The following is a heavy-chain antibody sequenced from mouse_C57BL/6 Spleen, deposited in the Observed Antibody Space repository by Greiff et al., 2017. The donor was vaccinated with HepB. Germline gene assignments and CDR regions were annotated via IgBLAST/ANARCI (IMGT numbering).Heavy chain of an antibody. CDR3: ARDYYGSIAWFAY. D-gene: IGHD1-1*01. V-gene: IGHV1-55*01. CDR2: IYPGSGST. CDR1: GYTFTSYW. J-gene: IGHJ3*01. Sequence: QVQLQQPGAELVKPGASVKMSCKASGYTFTSYWITWVKQRPGQGLEWIGDIYPGSGSTNYNEKFKSKATLTVDTSSSTAYMQLSSLTSEASAVYYCARDYYGSIAWFAYWGQGTLVTVSA.